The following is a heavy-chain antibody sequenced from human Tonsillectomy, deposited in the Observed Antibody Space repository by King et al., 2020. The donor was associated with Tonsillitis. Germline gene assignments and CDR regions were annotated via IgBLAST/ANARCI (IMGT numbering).Heavy chain of an antibody. CDR1: GFTFSSFA. CDR3: ARDLVGYYYDSSDYYPPGY. CDR2: ISYDGSKK. D-gene: IGHD3-22*01. J-gene: IGHJ4*02. V-gene: IGHV3-30-3*01. Sequence: VQLVESGGGVVQPGRSLILSCAVSGFTFSSFAMHWVRQAPGKGLEWVAVISYDGSKKDYADSVKGRFTISRDNSENTLYLQMNSLRAEDTAVYYCARDLVGYYYDSSDYYPPGYWGQGTLVTVSS.